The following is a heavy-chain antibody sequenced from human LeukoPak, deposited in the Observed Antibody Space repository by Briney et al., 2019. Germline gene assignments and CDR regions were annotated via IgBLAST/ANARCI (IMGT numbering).Heavy chain of an antibody. D-gene: IGHD6-19*01. CDR3: ARGPSPYRSGWLLNY. CDR1: GFTFSSYS. CDR2: ISSSSSYI. Sequence: GGSLRLSCAASGFTFSSYSMNWVRQAPGKGLEWVSSISSSSSYIYYADSVKGRFTISRDNAKNSLYLQMNSLRAEGTAVYYCARGPSPYRSGWLLNYWGQGTLVTVSS. J-gene: IGHJ4*02. V-gene: IGHV3-21*01.